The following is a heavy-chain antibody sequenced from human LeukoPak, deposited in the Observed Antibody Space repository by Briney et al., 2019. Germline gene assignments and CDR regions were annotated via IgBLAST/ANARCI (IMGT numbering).Heavy chain of an antibody. V-gene: IGHV3-21*05. CDR1: GFTFSSYS. D-gene: IGHD3-3*01. Sequence: PGGSLRLSCAASGFTFSSYSMNWVRQAPGKGLEWVSYISSSSSYIYYADSVKGRFTISRDNAKNSLYLQMNSLRAEDTAVYYCAREVKYDFWSGYYGDDAFDIWGQGTMVTVSS. CDR2: ISSSSSYI. CDR3: AREVKYDFWSGYYGDDAFDI. J-gene: IGHJ3*02.